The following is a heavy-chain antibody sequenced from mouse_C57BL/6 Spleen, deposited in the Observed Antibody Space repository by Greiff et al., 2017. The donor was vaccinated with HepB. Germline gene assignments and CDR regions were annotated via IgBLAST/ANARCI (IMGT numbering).Heavy chain of an antibody. V-gene: IGHV1-26*01. D-gene: IGHD2-1*01. CDR1: GYTFTDYY. CDR2: INPNNGGT. CDR3: APIYYGNYGAWFAY. Sequence: VQLQQSGPELVKPGASVKISCKASGYTFTDYYMNWVKQSHGKSLEWIGDINPNNGGTSYNQKFKGKATLTVDKSSSTAYMELRSLTSEDSAVYYCAPIYYGNYGAWFAYWGQGTLVTVSA. J-gene: IGHJ3*01.